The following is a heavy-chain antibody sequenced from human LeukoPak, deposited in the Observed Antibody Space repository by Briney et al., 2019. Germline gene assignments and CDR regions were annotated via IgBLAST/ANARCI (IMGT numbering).Heavy chain of an antibody. J-gene: IGHJ6*02. D-gene: IGHD6-6*01. CDR3: ARDGEGSSAQILPYYYYYGMDV. Sequence: ASVKVSCKASGYTFTSYGISWVRQAPGQGLEWMGWISAYNGNTSYAQKLQGRVTMTTDTSTSTAYMELRSLRSGDTAVYYCARDGEGSSAQILPYYYYYGMDVWGQGTTVTVSS. CDR2: ISAYNGNT. CDR1: GYTFTSYG. V-gene: IGHV1-18*01.